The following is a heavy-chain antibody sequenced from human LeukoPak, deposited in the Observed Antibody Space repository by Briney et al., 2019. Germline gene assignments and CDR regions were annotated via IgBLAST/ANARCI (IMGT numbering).Heavy chain of an antibody. D-gene: IGHD3-22*01. CDR1: GFTFSSYA. V-gene: IGHV3-23*01. CDR3: AKILNYFDSIYAFDM. J-gene: IGHJ3*02. CDR2: ISGRGGST. Sequence: GGSLRLSCAASGFTFSSYAMSWVRQAPGKGLEWVSPISGRGGSTYYADSVKGRFTISRDNSKNTLYLQMNSLRAEDTAEYYCAKILNYFDSIYAFDMWGQGTMVTVSS.